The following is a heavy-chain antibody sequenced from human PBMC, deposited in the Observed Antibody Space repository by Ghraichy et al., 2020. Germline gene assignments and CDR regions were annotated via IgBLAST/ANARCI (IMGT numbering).Heavy chain of an antibody. Sequence: GESLNISCAASGFTFSSYWMHWVRQAPGKGLVWVSRINSDGSSTSYADSVKGRFTISRDNAKNTLYLQMNSLRAEDTAVYYCARERQLRPFDYWGQGTLVTVSS. CDR2: INSDGSST. CDR3: ARERQLRPFDY. V-gene: IGHV3-74*01. D-gene: IGHD6-6*01. CDR1: GFTFSSYW. J-gene: IGHJ4*02.